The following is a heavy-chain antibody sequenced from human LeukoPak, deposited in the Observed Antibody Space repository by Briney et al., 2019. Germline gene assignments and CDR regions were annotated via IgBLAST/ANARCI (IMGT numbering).Heavy chain of an antibody. D-gene: IGHD1-7*01. V-gene: IGHV3-53*01. J-gene: IGHJ4*02. CDR1: GFTVSSNY. CDR3: AKDQRYNWNYVVG. Sequence: GGSLRLSCAASGFTVSSNYMSWVRQAPGKGLEWVSVIYSGGSTYYADSVKGRFTISRDNSKNTLYLQMNSLRAEDTAVYYCAKDQRYNWNYVVGWGQGTLVTVSS. CDR2: IYSGGST.